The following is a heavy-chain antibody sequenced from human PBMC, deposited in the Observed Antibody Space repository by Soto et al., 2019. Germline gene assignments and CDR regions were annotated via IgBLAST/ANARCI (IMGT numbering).Heavy chain of an antibody. J-gene: IGHJ6*02. CDR1: GFTFSSYA. CDR3: ARDGGYSYGYSPRYYYGMDV. D-gene: IGHD5-18*01. CDR2: ISGSGGSA. Sequence: EVQLLESGGGLVQPGGSLRLSCAASGFTFSSYAMSWVRQAPGKGLEWVSAISGSGGSAYYADSVKGRFTISRDNSKNTLHLQMNSLRAEDTAGYYCARDGGYSYGYSPRYYYGMDVWGQGTTVTVSS. V-gene: IGHV3-23*01.